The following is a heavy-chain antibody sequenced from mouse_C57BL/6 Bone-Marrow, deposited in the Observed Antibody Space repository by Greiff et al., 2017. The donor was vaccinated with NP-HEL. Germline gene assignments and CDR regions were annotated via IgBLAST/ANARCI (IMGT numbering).Heavy chain of an antibody. J-gene: IGHJ4*01. CDR2: ISGGGGNT. V-gene: IGHV5-9*01. Sequence: EVQRVESGGGLVKPGGSLKLSCAASGFTFSSYTMSWVRQTPEKRLEWVATISGGGGNTYYPDSVKGRFTISRDNAKNTLYLQMSSLRSEDTALYYCARTLGMDYWGQGTSVTVSS. CDR1: GFTFSSYT. CDR3: ARTLGMDY. D-gene: IGHD2-10*02.